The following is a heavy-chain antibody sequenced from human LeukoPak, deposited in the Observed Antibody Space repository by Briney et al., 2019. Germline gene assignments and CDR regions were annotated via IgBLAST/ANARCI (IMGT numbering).Heavy chain of an antibody. V-gene: IGHV3-30*02. J-gene: IGHJ3*02. CDR3: AKDRGRYGPDAFDI. D-gene: IGHD3-10*01. CDR2: IRYDGSNK. Sequence: PGGSLRLSCAASGFTFSSYGMHWVRQAPGKGLEWEAFIRYDGSNKYYADSVKGRFTISRDNSKNTLYLQMNSLRAEDTAVYYCAKDRGRYGPDAFDIWGQGTMVTVSS. CDR1: GFTFSSYG.